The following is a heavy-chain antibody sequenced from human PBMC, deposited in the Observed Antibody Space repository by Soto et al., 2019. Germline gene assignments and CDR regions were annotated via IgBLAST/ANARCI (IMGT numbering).Heavy chain of an antibody. D-gene: IGHD5-18*01. V-gene: IGHV1-18*01. CDR2: ISAYNGNT. CDR3: ASKAQYSYGTNYYYYGMDV. CDR1: GYTFTSYG. Sequence: GASVKVSCKASGYTFTSYGISWVRRAPGQGLEWMGWISAYNGNTNYAQKLQGRVTMTTDTSTSTAYMELRSLRSDDTAVYYCASKAQYSYGTNYYYYGMDVWGQGTTVTVSS. J-gene: IGHJ6*02.